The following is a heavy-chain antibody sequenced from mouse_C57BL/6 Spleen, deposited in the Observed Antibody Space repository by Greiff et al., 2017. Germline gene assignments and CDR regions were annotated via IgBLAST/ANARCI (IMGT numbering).Heavy chain of an antibody. CDR1: GYTFTDYN. CDR2: INPNNGGT. J-gene: IGHJ2*01. CDR3: ARRAFTTVVPYYFDY. V-gene: IGHV1-18*01. Sequence: EVKLQQSGPELVKPGASVKIPCKASGYTFTDYNMDWVKQSHGKSLEWIGDINPNNGGTIYNQKFKGKATLTVDKSSSTAYMELRSLTSEDTAVYYCARRAFTTVVPYYFDYWGQGTTLTVSS. D-gene: IGHD1-1*01.